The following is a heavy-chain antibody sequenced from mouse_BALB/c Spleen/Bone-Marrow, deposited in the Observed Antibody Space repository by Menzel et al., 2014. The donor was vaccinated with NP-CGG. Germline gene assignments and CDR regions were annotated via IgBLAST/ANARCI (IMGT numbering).Heavy chain of an antibody. CDR1: GYTFTDYA. V-gene: IGHV1S137*01. J-gene: IGHJ3*01. CDR2: ISTYYGDA. CDR3: AREGGNFPWFAY. Sequence: LVESGAELVRPGVSVKISCKGSGYTFTDYAMHWVKQSHAKSLEWIGVISTYYGDASYNQKFKGKATMTVDKSSSTAYMELARLTSEDPAIYYCAREGGNFPWFAYWGQGTLVTVSA. D-gene: IGHD2-1*01.